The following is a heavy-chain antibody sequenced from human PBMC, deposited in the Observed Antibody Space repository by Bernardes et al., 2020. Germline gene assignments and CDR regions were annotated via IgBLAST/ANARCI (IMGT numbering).Heavy chain of an antibody. Sequence: ASVKVSCKASGYIFTSYGISWVRQAPGQGLEWMGWISAYNGDTKYAQKFQGRLTTTTDTSTSTAYMELRGLRSDDTAVYYCAGGLDCSSTRCPPASWGQGTLVTVSS. CDR2: ISAYNGDT. CDR1: GYIFTSYG. J-gene: IGHJ5*02. CDR3: AGGLDCSSTRCPPAS. V-gene: IGHV1-18*01. D-gene: IGHD2-2*01.